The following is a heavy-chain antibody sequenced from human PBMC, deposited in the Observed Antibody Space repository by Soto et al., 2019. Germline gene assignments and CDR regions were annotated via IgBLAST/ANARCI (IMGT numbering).Heavy chain of an antibody. CDR1: GYSFSEYA. V-gene: IGHV1-3*01. CDR2: INAGTGNP. D-gene: IGHD5-18*01. Sequence: GASVKVSCKASGYSFSEYAIHWVRQAPGQRLEWMGWINAGTGNPKYSPKFQGRVTITRDTSASTAYMELSSLRSEDTAVYYCARDTAMGHFDYWGQGTLVTVSS. CDR3: ARDTAMGHFDY. J-gene: IGHJ4*02.